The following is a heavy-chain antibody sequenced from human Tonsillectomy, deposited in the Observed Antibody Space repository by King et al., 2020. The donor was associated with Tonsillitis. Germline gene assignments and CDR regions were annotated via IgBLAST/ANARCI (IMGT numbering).Heavy chain of an antibody. Sequence: QLVQSGGGLVQPGGSLRLSCAASGFTFSSFEMNWVRQAPGKGLEWVSYISSGSTTHYADSVKGRFTISRDNSKKSLYLQMNSLRAEDTAVYYCARDQSATWYKRNAIDIWGQGTMVIVSS. J-gene: IGHJ3*02. D-gene: IGHD1-1*01. CDR2: ISSGSTT. CDR1: GFTFSSFE. CDR3: ARDQSATWYKRNAIDI. V-gene: IGHV3-48*03.